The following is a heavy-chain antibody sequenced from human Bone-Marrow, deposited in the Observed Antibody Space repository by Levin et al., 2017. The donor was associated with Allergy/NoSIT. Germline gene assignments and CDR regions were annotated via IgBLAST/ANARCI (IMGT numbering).Heavy chain of an antibody. CDR1: GFTFSSYA. CDR2: ISGNGAET. V-gene: IGHV3-23*01. D-gene: IGHD5-18*01. Sequence: GESLKISCAASGFTFSSYAMSWVRQAPGKGLEWVSHISGNGAETDYADSVKGRFTISRDNSKNTVLLQMNSLRAEDTAVYYCAKVGWLAKDVNTATATSYYGMDVWGQGTTVTVSS. CDR3: AKVGWLAKDVNTATATSYYGMDV. J-gene: IGHJ6*02.